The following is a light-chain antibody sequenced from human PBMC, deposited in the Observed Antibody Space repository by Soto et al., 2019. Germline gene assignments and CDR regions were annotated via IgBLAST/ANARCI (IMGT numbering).Light chain of an antibody. Sequence: QSVLTQPPSASGTPGQRVTISCSGSSSNIGSSTVNWYQQLPGTAPKLLIYSNNQRPSGVPDRFSGSKSGTSASLAISGLQSEDKADYYCSTWDDSLNGPVFGGGTKLTVL. J-gene: IGLJ2*01. CDR1: SSNIGSST. CDR3: STWDDSLNGPV. V-gene: IGLV1-44*01. CDR2: SNN.